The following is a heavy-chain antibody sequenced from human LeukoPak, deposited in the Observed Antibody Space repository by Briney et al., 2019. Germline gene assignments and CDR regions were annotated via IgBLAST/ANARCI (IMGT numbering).Heavy chain of an antibody. D-gene: IGHD2-21*02. CDR2: ISTSSRTI. V-gene: IGHV3-48*01. CDR1: GFNFSTYN. CDR3: ARVIYCGGDCYPGGFDY. J-gene: IGHJ4*02. Sequence: PGGSLRLSCAVSGFNFSTYNMNWVRQAPGKGLEWVSYISTSSRTIYYADSVKGRFTISRDNAKNSLYLQMNSLRAEDTAVYYCARVIYCGGDCYPGGFDYWGQGTLVTVSS.